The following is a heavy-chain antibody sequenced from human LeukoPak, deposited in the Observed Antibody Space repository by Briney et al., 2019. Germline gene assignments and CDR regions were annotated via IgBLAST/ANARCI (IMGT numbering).Heavy chain of an antibody. J-gene: IGHJ5*02. CDR2: IRGRSDSYAT. Sequence: GGSLILSCAASGFSFSDSVMHWVRQPSGKGLEWVGRIRGRSDSYATTYVASVKGRFTISRDDSKNTAYLQMNSLKTEDTAVYYCTRQAAGTGWFDPWGQGTLVTVSS. CDR3: TRQAAGTGWFDP. D-gene: IGHD6-13*01. V-gene: IGHV3-73*01. CDR1: GFSFSDSV.